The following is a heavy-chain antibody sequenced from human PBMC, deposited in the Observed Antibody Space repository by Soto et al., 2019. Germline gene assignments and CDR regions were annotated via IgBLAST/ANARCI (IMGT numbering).Heavy chain of an antibody. J-gene: IGHJ3*02. CDR1: GGSFSGYY. CDR2: INHSGST. CDR3: ARPRGSYRRPRAAFDI. Sequence: PSQTLSLTCAVYGGSFSGYYWSWIRQPPGKGLEWIGEINHSGSTNYNPSLKSRVTISVDTSKNQFSLKLSSVTAADTAVYYCARPRGSYRRPRAAFDIWGEGTMGTLS. V-gene: IGHV4-34*01. D-gene: IGHD3-16*02.